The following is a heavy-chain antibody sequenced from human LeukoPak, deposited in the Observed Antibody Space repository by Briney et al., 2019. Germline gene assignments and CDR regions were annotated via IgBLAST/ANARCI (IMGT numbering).Heavy chain of an antibody. D-gene: IGHD6-19*01. V-gene: IGHV3-7*03. J-gene: IGHJ5*02. CDR1: GFTFSSYW. CDR2: IKEDGNEK. Sequence: GGSLRLSCAASGFTFSSYWMSWVRQAPGKGLEWVANIKEDGNEKYFVDSVKGRFTISRDNAKNSLYLQMNSLRAEDTALYYCAKDSSSGWSWGQGTLVTVSS. CDR3: AKDSSSGWS.